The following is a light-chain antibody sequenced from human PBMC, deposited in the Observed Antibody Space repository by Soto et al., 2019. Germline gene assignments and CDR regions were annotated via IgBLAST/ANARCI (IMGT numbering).Light chain of an antibody. CDR2: AVS. CDR3: QQTYSELVYT. V-gene: IGKV1-39*01. J-gene: IGKJ2*01. Sequence: DIQMTQSPSTLSASVGDRVTVTCRSSQSIFNYFNWYQQKPGKAPEVLIYAVSSLQIGVPSRFAGSGSGTDFTLAITDLRPEDSATYYCQQTYSELVYTFGRGTKVDIK. CDR1: QSIFNY.